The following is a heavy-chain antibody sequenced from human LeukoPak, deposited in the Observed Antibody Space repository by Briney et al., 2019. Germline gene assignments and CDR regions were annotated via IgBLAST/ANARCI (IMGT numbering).Heavy chain of an antibody. CDR1: GFTFNIYA. V-gene: IGHV3-30*04. Sequence: GGSLRLSCAASGFTFNIYAMHWVRQAPGKGLEWVAVISYDESDKYYADSVKGRFTISRDNSKNTLYLQMNSLRVEDTAVYYCARRWSFDHWGQGTLVTVSS. D-gene: IGHD6-13*01. CDR2: ISYDESDK. CDR3: ARRWSFDH. J-gene: IGHJ4*02.